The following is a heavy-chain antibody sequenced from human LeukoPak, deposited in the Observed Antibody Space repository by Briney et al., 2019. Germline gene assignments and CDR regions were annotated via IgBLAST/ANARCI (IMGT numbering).Heavy chain of an antibody. Sequence: PSETLSLTRAVYGGSFSGYYWSWIRQPPGKGLEWIGEINHSGSTNYNPSLKSRVTISVDTSKNQFSLKLSSVTAADTAVYYCARGLITIFGVVIRSKNWFDPWGQGTLVTVSS. V-gene: IGHV4-34*01. D-gene: IGHD3-3*01. CDR3: ARGLITIFGVVIRSKNWFDP. CDR2: INHSGST. J-gene: IGHJ5*02. CDR1: GGSFSGYY.